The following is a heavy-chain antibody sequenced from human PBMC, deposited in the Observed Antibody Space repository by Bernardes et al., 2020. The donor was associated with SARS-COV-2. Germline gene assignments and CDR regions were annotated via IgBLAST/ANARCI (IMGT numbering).Heavy chain of an antibody. CDR3: ARDQGRHSGYDWAY. V-gene: IGHV4-39*07. Sequence: SETLSLTCTVSGGSISTGTHYWGWIRQPPGKGLEFIGSFYDNGNTYYNPSLKSRVTISVDTSKNQFSLSLRSVTATDTALYYCARDQGRHSGYDWAYWGQGTLVTVSS. CDR1: GGSISTGTHY. D-gene: IGHD5-12*01. J-gene: IGHJ4*02. CDR2: FYDNGNT.